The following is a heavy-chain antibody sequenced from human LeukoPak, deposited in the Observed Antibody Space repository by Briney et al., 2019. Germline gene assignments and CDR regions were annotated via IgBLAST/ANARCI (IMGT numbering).Heavy chain of an antibody. CDR2: INPNSGGT. CDR3: ARGKSSIAARPGAFDI. V-gene: IGHV1-2*02. CDR1: GGTFSSYA. D-gene: IGHD6-6*01. J-gene: IGHJ3*02. Sequence: GASVKVSCKASGGTFSSYAISWVRQAPGQGLEWMGWINPNSGGTNYAQKFQGRVTMTRDTSTSTAYMELSRLRSDDTAVYYCARGKSSIAARPGAFDIWGQGSMVTVSS.